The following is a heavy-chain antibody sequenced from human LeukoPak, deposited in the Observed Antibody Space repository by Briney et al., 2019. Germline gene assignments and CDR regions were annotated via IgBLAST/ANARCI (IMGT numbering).Heavy chain of an antibody. CDR3: ARTNYDISGYYDYFDC. D-gene: IGHD3-22*01. V-gene: IGHV4-4*07. CDR2: IYASGST. Sequence: PSETLSLTCIVSGGSFSNYYWTWIRQPAGKGLEWIGRIYASGSTNYNPSLKSRVTMSVDTSKNQFSLHLSSVTAADAAMYYCARTNYDISGYYDYFDCWGQGTLVTVSS. J-gene: IGHJ4*02. CDR1: GGSFSNYY.